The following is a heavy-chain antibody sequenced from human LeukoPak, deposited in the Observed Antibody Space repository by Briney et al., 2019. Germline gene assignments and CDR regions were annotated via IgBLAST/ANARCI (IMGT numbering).Heavy chain of an antibody. CDR2: IIPIFGTA. CDR1: GGTFSSYA. CDR3: ARDFGRILWFGNFDY. V-gene: IGHV1-69*13. Sequence: SVKVSCKASGGTFSSYAISWVRQAPGQGLEWMGGIIPIFGTANYAQKFQGRVTITADESTSTAYMELSSLRSEDTAVYYCARDFGRILWFGNFDYWGQGTLVTVSS. D-gene: IGHD3-10*01. J-gene: IGHJ4*02.